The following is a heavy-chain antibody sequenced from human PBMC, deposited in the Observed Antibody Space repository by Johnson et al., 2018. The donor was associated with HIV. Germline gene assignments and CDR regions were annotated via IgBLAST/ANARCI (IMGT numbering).Heavy chain of an antibody. Sequence: QVQLVESGGGVVQPGGSLRLSCAASGFTFSSYAMHWVRQAPGKGLEWVAFIRYDGSDKYYADSVKGRFTISRDNSKNTLYLQMNSLKTEDTALYYCTAHYRNAFDIWGQGTMVTVSS. CDR3: TAHYRNAFDI. D-gene: IGHD1-26*01. CDR2: IRYDGSDK. CDR1: GFTFSSYA. V-gene: IGHV3-30*02. J-gene: IGHJ3*02.